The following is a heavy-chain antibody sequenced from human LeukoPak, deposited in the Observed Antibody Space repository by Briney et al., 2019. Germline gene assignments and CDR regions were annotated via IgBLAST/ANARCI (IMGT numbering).Heavy chain of an antibody. CDR3: ARRGRYSGYDLVDY. Sequence: GASLQISCKGSGYSFTGYWIGWVRQMPGKGLEWMGIIYPVDSDTRYSPSFQGQVTISADKSISTAYLQWSSLKASDTAMYYCARRGRYSGYDLVDYWGQGTLVTVSS. CDR2: IYPVDSDT. CDR1: GYSFTGYW. V-gene: IGHV5-51*01. J-gene: IGHJ4*02. D-gene: IGHD5-12*01.